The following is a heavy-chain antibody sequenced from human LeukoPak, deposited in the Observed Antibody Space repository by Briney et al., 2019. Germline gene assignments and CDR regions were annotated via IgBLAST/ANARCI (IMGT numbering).Heavy chain of an antibody. CDR3: ARSDVNVAMTTVTFDS. CDR2: IYYSGST. CDR1: GGSISSGGYY. Sequence: SETLSLTCTVSGGSISSGGYYWSWIRQHPGKGLEWIGYIYYSGSTYYNPSLKSRVTISVDTSKNQFSLKLNSVTAADTAVYYCARSDVNVAMTTVTFDSWGQGTLVTVSS. V-gene: IGHV4-31*03. D-gene: IGHD4-17*01. J-gene: IGHJ4*02.